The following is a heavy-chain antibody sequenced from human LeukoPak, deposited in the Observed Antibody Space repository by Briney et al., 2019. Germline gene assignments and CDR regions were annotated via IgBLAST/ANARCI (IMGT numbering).Heavy chain of an antibody. Sequence: VGSLRLSCAASGFTFTNYIMSWVRQAPGKGLEWVSAISGSGDNTYYADSVKGRFTISTDNSTNTLYLQMNSLRAEDTAVYYCAKDSQLAQQPVGWFDPWGQGTLVTVSS. CDR3: AKDSQLAQQPVGWFDP. D-gene: IGHD6-13*01. CDR2: ISGSGDNT. CDR1: GFTFTNYI. V-gene: IGHV3-23*01. J-gene: IGHJ5*02.